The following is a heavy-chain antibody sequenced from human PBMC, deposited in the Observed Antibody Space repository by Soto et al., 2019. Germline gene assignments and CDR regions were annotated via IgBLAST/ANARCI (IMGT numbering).Heavy chain of an antibody. D-gene: IGHD5-12*01. CDR2: IYHSGST. V-gene: IGHV4-4*02. Sequence: QVQLQESGPGLVNPSRTLSLTCAVSGDSISSSNWWSWVRQPPGQGLEWIGEIYHSGSTNYNPSLKSRVTISVDKSKNQFSLKLNSVTAADTAVYYCARREPSGYAWLEYWGQGTLVTVSS. CDR3: ARREPSGYAWLEY. J-gene: IGHJ4*02. CDR1: GDSISSSNW.